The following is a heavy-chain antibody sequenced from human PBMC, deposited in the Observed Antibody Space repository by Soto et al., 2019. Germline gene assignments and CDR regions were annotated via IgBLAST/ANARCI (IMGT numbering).Heavy chain of an antibody. D-gene: IGHD3-9*01. J-gene: IGHJ4*02. V-gene: IGHV4-61*01. Sequence: SETLSLTCTVSGGSVSSGSYYWSWIRQPPGKGLEWIGYIYYSGSTNYNPSLKSRVTISVDTSKNQFSLKLSSVTAADTAVYYCAGARRYFDWLLLPLDYWGQGTLVTVSS. CDR2: IYYSGST. CDR1: GGSVSSGSYY. CDR3: AGARRYFDWLLLPLDY.